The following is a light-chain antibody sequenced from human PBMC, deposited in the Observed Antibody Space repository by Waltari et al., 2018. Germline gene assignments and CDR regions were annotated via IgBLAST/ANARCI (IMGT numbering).Light chain of an antibody. J-gene: IGKJ1*01. CDR3: QQYNNWPVWT. CDR1: QSVSNN. Sequence: EIVMTQSPATLSVSPGERATLSCRASQSVSNNLAWYQQKPGQAPRLLIHGASTRATDIPARFSGSGSGTEFTLTISSLQSEDFAVYYCQQYNNWPVWTFGQGTKVEIK. CDR2: GAS. V-gene: IGKV3-15*01.